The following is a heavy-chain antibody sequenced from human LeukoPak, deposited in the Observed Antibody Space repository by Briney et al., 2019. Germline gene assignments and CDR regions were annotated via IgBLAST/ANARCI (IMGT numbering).Heavy chain of an antibody. V-gene: IGHV3-30*04. CDR2: ISYDGSNE. D-gene: IGHD3-22*01. CDR3: AKDRATMIVVAFPYYFDY. CDR1: GFTFSSYV. J-gene: IGHJ4*02. Sequence: GGSLRLSCAASGFTFSSYVMHWVRQAPGKGLEWVAIISYDGSNEYYADSVKGRFTISRDNSKNTLYLQMNSLRAEDTAVYYCAKDRATMIVVAFPYYFDYWGQGTLVTVSS.